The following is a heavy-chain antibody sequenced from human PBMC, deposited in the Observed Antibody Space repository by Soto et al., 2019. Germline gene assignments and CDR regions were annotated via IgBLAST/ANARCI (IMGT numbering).Heavy chain of an antibody. J-gene: IGHJ6*02. Sequence: SETLSLTCAVSGGSISSSNWWSWVRQPPGKGLEWIGEIYHSGSTNYNPSLKSRVTISVDKSKNQFSLKLSSVTAADTAMYYCVGMGFSGGGYLSYYYYGMDIWGQGTTVTVSS. D-gene: IGHD5-12*01. CDR2: IYHSGST. CDR3: VGMGFSGGGYLSYYYYGMDI. V-gene: IGHV4-4*02. CDR1: GGSISSSNW.